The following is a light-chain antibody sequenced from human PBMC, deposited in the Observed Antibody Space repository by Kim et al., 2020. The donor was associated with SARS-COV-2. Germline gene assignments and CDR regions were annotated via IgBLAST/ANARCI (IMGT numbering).Light chain of an antibody. J-gene: IGLJ3*02. CDR1: SGSLASHY. Sequence: GKTVPRSCAGSSGSLASHYVQWYQQRPGSAPTTVIYEDNQRPSGVPDRFSGSIDSSSNSASLTISGLKTEDEADYYCQSYDSSFWVFGGGTQLTVL. V-gene: IGLV6-57*02. CDR3: QSYDSSFWV. CDR2: EDN.